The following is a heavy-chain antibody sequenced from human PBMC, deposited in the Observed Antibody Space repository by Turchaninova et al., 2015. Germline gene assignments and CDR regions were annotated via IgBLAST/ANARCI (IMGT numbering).Heavy chain of an antibody. CDR1: GFIISNAW. V-gene: IGHV3-15*01. D-gene: IGHD2-2*01. CDR3: TTLNLPAARD. CDR2: IKSKSDGGTG. J-gene: IGHJ4*02. Sequence: EVQLVESGGGLVKPGGSLRLSCAASGFIISNAWMSWVRQAPGKGLDWVGRIKSKSDGGTGDDASPVKCRFSNSRDDSKNILYLQMTSLKSEDTAVYYCTTLNLPAARDWGQGILVTVSS.